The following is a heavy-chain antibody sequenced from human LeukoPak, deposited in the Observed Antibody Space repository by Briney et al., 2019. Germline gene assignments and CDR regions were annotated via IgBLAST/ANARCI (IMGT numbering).Heavy chain of an antibody. CDR1: GFTFSSYG. Sequence: GGSLSLSCAASGFTFSSYGMHWVRQAPGKGLVWVAFIRYDESNKYYADSVKGRFTIYRDKSKNTLYLQMHSLRAEDTDVYYFAKDFDEEEYYLDYWGQGTLVTVSS. CDR3: AKDFDEEEYYLDY. J-gene: IGHJ4*02. CDR2: IRYDESNK. V-gene: IGHV3-30*02.